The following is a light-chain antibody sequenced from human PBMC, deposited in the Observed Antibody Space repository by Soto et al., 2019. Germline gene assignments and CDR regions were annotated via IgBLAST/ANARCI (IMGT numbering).Light chain of an antibody. CDR1: QSIGKH. CDR2: GAS. V-gene: IGKV1-39*01. Sequence: DIHMTQSPSVLSASVGDRVTITCRASQSIGKHLNWYQQKPGKAPKFLIYGASTLQSGVPSRFTGSGSGTDFTLTVNSLQAEDFATYYCQQGYSSPATFGQRTRLEI. CDR3: QQGYSSPAT. J-gene: IGKJ5*01.